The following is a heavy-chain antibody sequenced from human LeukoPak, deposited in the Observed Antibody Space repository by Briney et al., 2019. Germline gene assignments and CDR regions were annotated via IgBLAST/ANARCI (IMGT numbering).Heavy chain of an antibody. CDR2: INQGGSVK. Sequence: GGSLRLSXAASGFTFWSYWMSWVRQTLGQGLEWLANINQGGSVKYYVDSVKGRFTISRDDAKNSLYVQMNSLRDEDTAVYYCARDDHGYDYWGQGTLVTVSS. CDR1: GFTFWSYW. J-gene: IGHJ4*02. D-gene: IGHD5-24*01. CDR3: ARDDHGYDY. V-gene: IGHV3-7*01.